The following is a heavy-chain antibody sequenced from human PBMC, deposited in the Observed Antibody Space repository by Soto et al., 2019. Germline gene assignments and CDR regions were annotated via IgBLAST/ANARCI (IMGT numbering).Heavy chain of an antibody. Sequence: PSETLSLTCAVYGGSFSGYYWSWIRQPPGKGLEWIGEINHSGSTNYNPSLKSRVTISVDTSKNQFSLKLSSVTAADTAVYYCASNRGYNWNHNTDYYYYGMDVWGQGTTVTVS. D-gene: IGHD1-20*01. J-gene: IGHJ6*02. CDR2: INHSGST. CDR1: GGSFSGYY. CDR3: ASNRGYNWNHNTDYYYYGMDV. V-gene: IGHV4-34*01.